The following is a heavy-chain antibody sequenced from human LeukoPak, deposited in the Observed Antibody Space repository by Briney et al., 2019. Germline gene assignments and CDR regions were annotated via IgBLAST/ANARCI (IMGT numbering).Heavy chain of an antibody. CDR1: GGTFTIYA. CDR2: IIPIFGTA. J-gene: IGHJ4*02. Sequence: SVDVSSTASGGTFTIYAISWVRQTPGQGLEWMGGIIPIFGTANYSQKFQGRITITADESTSTAYMELSSLRSEDTAVYYCASREGSDYYGSGNDYWGQGTLVTVSS. D-gene: IGHD3-10*01. V-gene: IGHV1-69*13. CDR3: ASREGSDYYGSGNDY.